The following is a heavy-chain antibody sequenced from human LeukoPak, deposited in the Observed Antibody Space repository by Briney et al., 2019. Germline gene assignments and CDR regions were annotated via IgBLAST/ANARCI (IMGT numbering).Heavy chain of an antibody. V-gene: IGHV4-39*01. D-gene: IGHD2/OR15-2a*01. J-gene: IGHJ4*02. CDR1: GGSISSSSYY. CDR3: ARRSFYSMSSGFGF. CDR2: FLYNGYT. Sequence: SETPSLTCTVSGGSISSSSYYWGWIRQPPGKALEWIGSFLYNGYTYYNPSLKSRVTISVDTCKNQFSLKLGSVTATDTAVYYCARRSFYSMSSGFGFWGQGALVTVSS.